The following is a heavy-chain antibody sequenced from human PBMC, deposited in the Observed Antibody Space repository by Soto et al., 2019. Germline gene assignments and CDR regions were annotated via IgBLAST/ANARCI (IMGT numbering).Heavy chain of an antibody. CDR3: ARGTRSRWRDCFHP. D-gene: IGHD6-13*01. CDR2: INHSGST. Sequence: QVQLQQWGAGLLKPSETLSLTCAVYGGSFSGYYWSWIRQPPGKGLEWIGEINHSGSTNYNPSLKVLVTISVDTSKNQFSLKLSSVTAADTAVYYCARGTRSRWRDCFHPWGQGTLVTVSS. V-gene: IGHV4-34*01. J-gene: IGHJ5*02. CDR1: GGSFSGYY.